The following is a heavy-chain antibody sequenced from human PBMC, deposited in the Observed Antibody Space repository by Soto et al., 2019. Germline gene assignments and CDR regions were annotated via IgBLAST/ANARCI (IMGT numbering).Heavy chain of an antibody. CDR2: ISASGGTT. CDR3: AVSLITIFGVVPASFDY. CDR1: GFTFSFYY. D-gene: IGHD3-3*01. Sequence: QVQLVQSGGGLVKPGGSLRLSCAASGFTFSFYYMSWIRQAPGKGLEWVAYISASGGTTFYADSVKGQFTVSRDNAQRSLYLQMNSLRVEDTAVYYCAVSLITIFGVVPASFDYWGQGTLVTVSS. V-gene: IGHV3-11*01. J-gene: IGHJ4*02.